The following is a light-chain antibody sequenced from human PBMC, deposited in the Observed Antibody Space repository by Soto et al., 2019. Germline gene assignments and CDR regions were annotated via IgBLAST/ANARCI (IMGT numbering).Light chain of an antibody. J-gene: IGKJ2*01. Sequence: EIVMTQSPATLSVSPGERATLSCRASQSVSSNLAWYQQKPGQAPRLLIYGASTRATGIPARFSGSGSGTEFTLTISRLQSEDFAVYYCQQYNNWPPEDTFGRGTKLEIK. CDR1: QSVSSN. CDR3: QQYNNWPPEDT. CDR2: GAS. V-gene: IGKV3-15*01.